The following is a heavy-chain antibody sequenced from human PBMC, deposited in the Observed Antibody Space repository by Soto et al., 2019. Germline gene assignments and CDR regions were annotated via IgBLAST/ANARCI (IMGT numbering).Heavy chain of an antibody. J-gene: IGHJ5*02. D-gene: IGHD1-20*01. CDR3: TRRYSWNDYYFDP. Sequence: SETLSLTCTVSGGSIRVQSYYWTWIRQTPGKGLEWVGSSYYSGTSYFNPAPKGRVTISVDTSTNQFSLRLTSVTAADPAVYYCTRRYSWNDYYFDPWGQGTLVTVSS. CDR1: GGSIRVQSYY. CDR2: SYYSGTS. V-gene: IGHV4-39*01.